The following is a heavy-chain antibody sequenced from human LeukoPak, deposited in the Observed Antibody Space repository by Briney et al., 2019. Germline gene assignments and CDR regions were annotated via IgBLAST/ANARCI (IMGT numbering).Heavy chain of an antibody. CDR2: IHYSEST. Sequence: PSETLLLTCTVPGDPISCYHCSWIRQPPAKGLELIDSIHYSESTNYIPSLKSRVAISVDTSKNQFSLKLSSVTAADTAVYYCARLSPFNWNDVSYYYGMDVWGQGTTVTVSS. CDR3: ARLSPFNWNDVSYYYGMDV. CDR1: GDPISCYH. V-gene: IGHV4-59*08. J-gene: IGHJ6*02. D-gene: IGHD1-20*01.